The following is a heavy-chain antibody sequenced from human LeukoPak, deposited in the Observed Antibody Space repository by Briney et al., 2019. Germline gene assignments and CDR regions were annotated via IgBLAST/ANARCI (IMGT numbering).Heavy chain of an antibody. CDR1: GYTFTSYG. V-gene: IGHV1-18*01. CDR2: ISAYNGNT. Sequence: GASVKVSCKASGYTFTSYGISWVRQAPGQGLEWMGWISAYNGNTNYAQKLQGRVTMTTDTSTSTAYMELSRLRSDDTAVYYCARGMGVLVPAATWFDPWGQGTLVTVSS. CDR3: ARGMGVLVPAATWFDP. J-gene: IGHJ5*02. D-gene: IGHD2-2*01.